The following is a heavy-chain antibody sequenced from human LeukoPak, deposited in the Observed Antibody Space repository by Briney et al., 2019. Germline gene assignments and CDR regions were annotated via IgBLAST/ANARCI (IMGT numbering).Heavy chain of an antibody. D-gene: IGHD2-15*01. CDR2: INTNTGNP. V-gene: IGHV7-4-1*02. CDR1: GYTFTSYA. Sequence: ASVKVSCKASGYTFTSYAMNWVRQAPGQGLEWMGWINTNTGNPTYAQGFTGRFVFSLDTSVSTAYLQISSLKAEDTAVYYCAREGGGDLVVAATPYYYYMDVWGKGTTVTVSS. J-gene: IGHJ6*03. CDR3: AREGGGDLVVAATPYYYYMDV.